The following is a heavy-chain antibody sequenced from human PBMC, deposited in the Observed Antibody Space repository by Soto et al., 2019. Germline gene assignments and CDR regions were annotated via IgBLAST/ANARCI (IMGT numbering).Heavy chain of an antibody. J-gene: IGHJ6*02. CDR3: ARSQGSSTSLEIYYYYYYGMDV. D-gene: IGHD2-2*01. V-gene: IGHV1-8*01. Sequence: GASVKVSCKASGYTFTSYDINWVRQATGQGLEWMGWMNPNSGNTGYAQKFQGRVTITTNKSISTAYMELSSLRSEDTAVYYCARSQGSSTSLEIYYYYYYGMDVWGQGTTVTVSS. CDR1: GYTFTSYD. CDR2: MNPNSGNT.